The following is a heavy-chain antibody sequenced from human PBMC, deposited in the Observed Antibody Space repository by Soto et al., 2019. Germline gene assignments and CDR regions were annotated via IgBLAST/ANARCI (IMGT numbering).Heavy chain of an antibody. D-gene: IGHD1-1*01. J-gene: IGHJ4*02. Sequence: GGSLRLSCAGSGFIFSGYSMNWVRQAPGKGLEWVSSISTTSTYIYYADSVKGRFTVSRDNAKNSLYLQMTGLRPEDTAMYYCARDGIVGTTDFFDYWAQGTLVTVSS. CDR1: GFIFSGYS. V-gene: IGHV3-21*01. CDR3: ARDGIVGTTDFFDY. CDR2: ISTTSTYI.